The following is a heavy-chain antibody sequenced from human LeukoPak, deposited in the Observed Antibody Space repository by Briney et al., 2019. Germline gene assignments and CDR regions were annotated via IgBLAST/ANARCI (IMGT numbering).Heavy chain of an antibody. V-gene: IGHV3-53*04. J-gene: IGHJ3*02. Sequence: GGSLRLSCAASGFTVSSNYMSWVRQAPGKGLEWVSVIYSGGSTYYADSVKGRFTISRHNSKNTLYLQMNSLRAEDTAVYHCARETYYYDSSGYSNAFDILGQGTMVTVSS. CDR2: IYSGGST. CDR3: ARETYYYDSSGYSNAFDI. CDR1: GFTVSSNY. D-gene: IGHD3-22*01.